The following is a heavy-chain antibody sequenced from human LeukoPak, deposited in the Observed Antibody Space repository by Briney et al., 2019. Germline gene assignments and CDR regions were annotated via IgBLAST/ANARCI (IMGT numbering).Heavy chain of an antibody. CDR1: GFTFDDYG. CDR2: INWNGGST. D-gene: IGHD3-10*01. Sequence: GGSLRLSCAASGFTFDDYGMSWVRQAPGKRLEWVSGINWNGGSTGYADSVKGRFTISRDNAKNSLNLQMNSLRAEDTAVYYCRGVRGGTEADYWGQGTLVTVSS. CDR3: RGVRGGTEADY. J-gene: IGHJ4*02. V-gene: IGHV3-20*04.